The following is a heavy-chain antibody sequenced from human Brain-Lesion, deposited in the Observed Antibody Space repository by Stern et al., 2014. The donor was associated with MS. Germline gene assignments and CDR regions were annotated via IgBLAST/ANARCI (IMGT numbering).Heavy chain of an antibody. CDR1: GYIFTGYY. Sequence: VQLEESGAEVKKPGASVKVSCKTSGYIFTGYYIHWVRQAPGQGLEWMGWMNPNTGGTKYAQKSQGRVTMSRDTSISTAYVELSSLTSDDTAVYYCARDQRGITIFGVVTDYYYLGMDVWGQGTTVTVSS. CDR3: ARDQRGITIFGVVTDYYYLGMDV. V-gene: IGHV1-2*02. CDR2: MNPNTGGT. J-gene: IGHJ6*02. D-gene: IGHD3-3*01.